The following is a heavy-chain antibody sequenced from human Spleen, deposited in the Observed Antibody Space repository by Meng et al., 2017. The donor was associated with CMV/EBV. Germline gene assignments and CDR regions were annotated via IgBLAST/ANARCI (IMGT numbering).Heavy chain of an antibody. V-gene: IGHV3-30-3*01. CDR2: ISYDGSNK. CDR3: ARYCSGGSCHPFDY. Sequence: QVLLVGSGGGVVQPGRSLRRSCAASGFTFSSYAMHWVRQAPGKGLEWVAVISYDGSNKYYADSVKGRFTISRDNSKNTLYLQMNSLRAEDTAVYYCARYCSGGSCHPFDYWGQGTLVTVSS. J-gene: IGHJ4*02. D-gene: IGHD2-15*01. CDR1: GFTFSSYA.